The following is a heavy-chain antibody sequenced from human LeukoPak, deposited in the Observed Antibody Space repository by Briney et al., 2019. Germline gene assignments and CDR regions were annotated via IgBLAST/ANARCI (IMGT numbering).Heavy chain of an antibody. J-gene: IGHJ4*02. CDR3: TTEMRWELLFDD. CDR1: GFTFSDAW. D-gene: IGHD1-26*01. Sequence: GGSLRLSCAASGFTFSDAWMSWVRQTPGKGPEWVGRIKSKTDGGTTDYAAPVKGRFSISRDDSENTLYLRMDSLKTEDTGVYYCTTEMRWELLFDDWGQGTLVTVSS. CDR2: IKSKTDGGTT. V-gene: IGHV3-15*01.